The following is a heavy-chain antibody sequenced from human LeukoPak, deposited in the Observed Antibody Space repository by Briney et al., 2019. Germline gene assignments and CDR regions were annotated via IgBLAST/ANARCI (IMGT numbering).Heavy chain of an antibody. D-gene: IGHD3-9*01. CDR2: MNPNSGNT. Sequence: GASVKVSCKASGYTFTSYDINWVRQATGQGLEWMGWMNPNSGNTGYAQKFQGRVTITRNTSISTAYMELSSLRSEDTAVYYCARGIRYFDWLLPGEIGYYYYYYMDVWGKGTTVTVSS. V-gene: IGHV1-8*03. CDR3: ARGIRYFDWLLPGEIGYYYYYYMDV. CDR1: GYTFTSYD. J-gene: IGHJ6*03.